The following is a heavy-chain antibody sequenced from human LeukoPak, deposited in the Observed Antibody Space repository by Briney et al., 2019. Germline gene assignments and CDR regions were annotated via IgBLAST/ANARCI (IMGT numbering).Heavy chain of an antibody. V-gene: IGHV4-61*02. Sequence: PSQTLSLTCTVSGGSISSGSYYWSWIRQPAGKGLEWIGRIYTSGSTNYNPSLKSRVTISVDTSKNQFSLELSSVTAADTAVYYCARDSRYGDYWYFDLWGRGTLVTVSS. CDR3: ARDSRYGDYWYFDL. J-gene: IGHJ2*01. CDR2: IYTSGST. D-gene: IGHD4-17*01. CDR1: GGSISSGSYY.